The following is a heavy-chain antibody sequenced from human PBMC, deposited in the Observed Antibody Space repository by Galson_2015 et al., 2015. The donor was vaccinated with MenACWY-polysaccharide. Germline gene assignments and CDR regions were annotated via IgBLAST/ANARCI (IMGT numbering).Heavy chain of an antibody. CDR2: IYYSGST. Sequence: SETLSLTCTVSGGSISSYYWSWIRQPPGKGLEWIGYIYYSGSTNYNPSLKSRVTISVDTSKNQFSLKLSSVTAADTAVYYCARAGSPYSGSYSIDYWGQGTLVTVSS. D-gene: IGHD1-26*01. V-gene: IGHV4-59*01. J-gene: IGHJ4*02. CDR3: ARAGSPYSGSYSIDY. CDR1: GGSISSYY.